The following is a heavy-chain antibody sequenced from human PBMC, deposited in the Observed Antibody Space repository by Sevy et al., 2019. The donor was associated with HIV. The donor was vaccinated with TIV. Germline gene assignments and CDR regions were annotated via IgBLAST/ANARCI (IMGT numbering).Heavy chain of an antibody. CDR3: TTDPYYSGSGLQPYFDY. CDR2: IKSKNDGGTT. V-gene: IGHV3-15*07. Sequence: GGALRLSCAASGFTFSNAWMNWVRQAPGKGLEWVGRIKSKNDGGTTDHAAPVKGRFTISREDSKNMLYLQMNSLKAEDTAVYYCTTDPYYSGSGLQPYFDYWGQGTLVTVSS. D-gene: IGHD3-10*01. J-gene: IGHJ4*02. CDR1: GFTFSNAW.